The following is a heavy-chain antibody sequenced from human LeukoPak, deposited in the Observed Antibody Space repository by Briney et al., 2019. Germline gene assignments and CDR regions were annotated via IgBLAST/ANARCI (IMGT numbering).Heavy chain of an antibody. V-gene: IGHV3-11*01. CDR1: RFTFSDYS. CDR3: ARVSREHPVAGTGSGLYYFDY. CDR2: ISSSGSTI. Sequence: GGSLRLSCVASRFTFSDYSMSWIRQAPGKGLEWVSYISSSGSTIYYADSVKGRFTISRDNAKNSLYLQMNSLRAEDTAVYYCARVSREHPVAGTGSGLYYFDYWGQGTLVTVSS. D-gene: IGHD6-19*01. J-gene: IGHJ4*02.